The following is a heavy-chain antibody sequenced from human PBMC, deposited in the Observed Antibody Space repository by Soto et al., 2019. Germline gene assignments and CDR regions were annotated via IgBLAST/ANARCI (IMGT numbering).Heavy chain of an antibody. CDR1: XXXXTSYX. CDR2: ISAYNGNT. CDR3: ARDEWGDSGYA. D-gene: IGHD5-12*01. J-gene: IGHJ5*02. Sequence: QVQLVQSGXXXKKPXXXVKVSCXAXXXXXTSYXXXWVRQAPGQGLEWMGWISAYNGNTNYAQKLQGRVTMTTDTSTSTAYMELRSLRSDDTAVYYCARDEWGDSGYAWGQGTLVTVSS. V-gene: IGHV1-18*01.